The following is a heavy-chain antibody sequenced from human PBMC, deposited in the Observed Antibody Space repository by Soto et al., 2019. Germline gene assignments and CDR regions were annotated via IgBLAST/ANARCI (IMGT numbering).Heavy chain of an antibody. Sequence: SSETLALSCTVSGGSISSGAYYGSWIRQHPGKGLEWIGYIYYSGSTYYKPSLKSLVTISVDTSKNQFSLKLSSVTAADTAVYYCARDRYYYDSSGRPRGFDPWGQGTLVTVSS. CDR1: GGSISSGAYY. D-gene: IGHD3-22*01. CDR3: ARDRYYYDSSGRPRGFDP. V-gene: IGHV4-31*01. J-gene: IGHJ5*02. CDR2: IYYSGST.